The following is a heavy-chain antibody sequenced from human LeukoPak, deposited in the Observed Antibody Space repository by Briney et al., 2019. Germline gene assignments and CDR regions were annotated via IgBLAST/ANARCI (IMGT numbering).Heavy chain of an antibody. J-gene: IGHJ6*02. Sequence: GGSLRLSCAASGFTFSSYSMNWVRQAPGKGLEWVSSISSSSSYIYYADSVKGRFTISRDNAKNSLYLQTNSLRAEDTAVYYYARVVVVPAAIYYYGMDVWGQGTTVTVSS. D-gene: IGHD2-2*01. CDR1: GFTFSSYS. CDR3: ARVVVVPAAIYYYGMDV. V-gene: IGHV3-21*01. CDR2: ISSSSSYI.